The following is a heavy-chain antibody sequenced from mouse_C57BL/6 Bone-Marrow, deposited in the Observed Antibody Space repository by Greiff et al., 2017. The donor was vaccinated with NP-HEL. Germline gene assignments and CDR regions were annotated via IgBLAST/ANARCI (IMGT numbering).Heavy chain of an antibody. Sequence: EVKLMESEGGLVQPGSSMKLSCTASGFTFSDYSMAWVRQVPEKGLEWVANINYDGSSTYYLDSLKGRFIFSRDNATNILYLQLSSLKSEDTATYYCASEGGIRRRTYAMDYWGQGTSVTVSA. CDR3: ASEGGIRRRTYAMDY. CDR2: INYDGSST. J-gene: IGHJ4*01. D-gene: IGHD2-12*01. V-gene: IGHV5-16*01. CDR1: GFTFSDYS.